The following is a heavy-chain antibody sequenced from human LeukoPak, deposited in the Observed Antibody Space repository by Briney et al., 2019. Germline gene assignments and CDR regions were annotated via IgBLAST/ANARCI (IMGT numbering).Heavy chain of an antibody. D-gene: IGHD5-12*01. CDR1: GFTFSSYW. V-gene: IGHV3-7*01. CDR3: ARDGGRSGYALLNY. CDR2: KKHDGSEK. J-gene: IGHJ4*02. Sequence: GGSLRLSCADSGFTFSSYWMNWVRQAPGEGLEWVANKKHDGSEKYYADFVKGRFTISRDKAKNSLYVKMDCLRAEDRVVYYCARDGGRSGYALLNYWGKGTLATVSS.